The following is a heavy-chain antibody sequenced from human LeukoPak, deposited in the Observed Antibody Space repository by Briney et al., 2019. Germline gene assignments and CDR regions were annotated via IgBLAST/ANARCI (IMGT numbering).Heavy chain of an antibody. CDR3: AKDWYYYDSSGYYFDY. J-gene: IGHJ4*02. CDR1: GFSFSSYG. V-gene: IGHV3-33*06. CDR2: IWYDGSNK. D-gene: IGHD3-22*01. Sequence: PGRSLRLSCAASGFSFSSYGMHWVRQAPGKGLEWVAVIWYDGSNKYYADSVKGRFTISRDNSKNTLYLQMNSLRAEDTAVYYCAKDWYYYDSSGYYFDYWGQGTLVTVSS.